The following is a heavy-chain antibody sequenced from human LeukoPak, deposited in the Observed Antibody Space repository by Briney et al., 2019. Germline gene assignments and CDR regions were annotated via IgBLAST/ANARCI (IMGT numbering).Heavy chain of an antibody. CDR1: GFTFSSYA. CDR3: APRGVQLLLY. D-gene: IGHD2-15*01. J-gene: IGHJ4*02. Sequence: PGGSLRLSCAASGFTFSSYAMSWVRQAPGKGLEWVSAISGSGGSTYYADSVKGRFTISRDNSRNTLYLQMNSLRAEDTAVYYCAPRGVQLLLYWGQGTLVTVSS. CDR2: ISGSGGST. V-gene: IGHV3-23*01.